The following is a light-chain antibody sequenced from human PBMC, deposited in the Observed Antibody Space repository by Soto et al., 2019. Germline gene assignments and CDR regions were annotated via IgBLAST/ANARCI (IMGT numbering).Light chain of an antibody. CDR1: SSNIGSYT. CDR2: SNN. Sequence: QLVLTQPPSASGTPGQRVTISCSGSSSNIGSYTVNWYQQLPGTAPKHLIYSNNQRPSGVPDRFSGSKSGTSVSLAISGLQSEDEADYYCAAWDDSLNGVVFGGGTKLTVL. V-gene: IGLV1-44*01. J-gene: IGLJ2*01. CDR3: AAWDDSLNGVV.